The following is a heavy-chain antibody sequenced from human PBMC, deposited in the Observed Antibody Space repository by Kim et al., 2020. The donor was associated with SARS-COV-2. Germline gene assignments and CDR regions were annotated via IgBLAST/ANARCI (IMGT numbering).Heavy chain of an antibody. Sequence: SVKGRFTISRDNSRNTRYLKMNSRRAEDTAVYYCAKGRGYSDGRGYYFDYWGQGTLVTVSS. V-gene: IGHV3-30*02. CDR3: AKGRGYSDGRGYYFDY. D-gene: IGHD5-18*01. J-gene: IGHJ4*02.